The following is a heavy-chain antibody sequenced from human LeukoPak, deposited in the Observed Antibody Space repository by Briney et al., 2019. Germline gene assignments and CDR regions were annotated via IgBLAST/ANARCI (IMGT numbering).Heavy chain of an antibody. D-gene: IGHD3-9*01. J-gene: IGHJ4*02. CDR3: AKERGNFDWFPIDY. V-gene: IGHV3-23*01. CDR2: ISGSGGRT. CDR1: GFTCNCYA. Sequence: GGSVTLYSSAYGFTCNCYAMMWLAPAPGKGLEWVSAISGSGGRTYSADSLKGGFTISRENSKNTLYLQMNSLRAEDTAVYYCAKERGNFDWFPIDYGGQGTLVTVSS.